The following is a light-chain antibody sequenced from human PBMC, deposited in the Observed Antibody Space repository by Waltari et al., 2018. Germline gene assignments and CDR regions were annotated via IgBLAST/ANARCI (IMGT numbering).Light chain of an antibody. CDR1: QSISTW. J-gene: IGKJ2*01. CDR2: KAS. V-gene: IGKV1-5*03. CDR3: QQYSSNPPYT. Sequence: DIQMTQSPSTLSASVGDRVTITCRASQSISTWLAWYQQKPGKAPKLLLYKASSLESGVPSRFRGSGSGTEFTLTISSLQPDDLATYYCQQYSSNPPYTFGQGTKLQIK.